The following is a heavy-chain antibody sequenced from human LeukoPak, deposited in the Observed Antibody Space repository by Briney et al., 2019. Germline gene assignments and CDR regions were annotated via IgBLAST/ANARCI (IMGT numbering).Heavy chain of an antibody. Sequence: GPSLCLSCAASAFTFTSTRTNSVRHHPGKWLEWLSSIRSSRSYTDYADSMKGRFTNSRDNAKNSLHLQTNSLRAEDTAVYYCARDGRRNILTGYKAFDYWGQGTLVTVSS. CDR3: ARDGRRNILTGYKAFDY. CDR1: AFTFTSTR. J-gene: IGHJ4*02. D-gene: IGHD3-9*01. CDR2: IRSSRSYT. V-gene: IGHV3-21*01.